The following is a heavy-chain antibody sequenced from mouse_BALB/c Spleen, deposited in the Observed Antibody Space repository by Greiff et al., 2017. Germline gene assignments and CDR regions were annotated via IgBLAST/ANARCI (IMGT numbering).Heavy chain of an antibody. D-gene: IGHD1-1*01. CDR1: GFTFTDYY. CDR3: ARDYGSSYWYFDV. CDR2: IRNKANGYTT. J-gene: IGHJ1*01. Sequence: EVKLLESGGGLVQPGGSLRLSCATSGFTFTDYYMSWVRQPPGKALEWLGFIRNKANGYTTEYSASVKGRFTISRDNSQSILYLQMNTLRAEDSATYYCARDYGSSYWYFDVWGAGTTVTVSS. V-gene: IGHV7-3*02.